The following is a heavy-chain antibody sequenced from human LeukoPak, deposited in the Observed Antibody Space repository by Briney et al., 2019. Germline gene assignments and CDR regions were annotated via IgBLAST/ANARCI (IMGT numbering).Heavy chain of an antibody. J-gene: IGHJ4*02. D-gene: IGHD2-21*02. CDR1: GFTFRTST. V-gene: IGHV3-30*04. Sequence: GRSLRLSCTASGFTFRTSTLHWVRQAPGKGLEWVAVISYDGANKYYADSVKGRFTISRDNSKNTLYLQMNSLRAEDTAVYYCAREFFLDFASMVTAFDYWGQGTLVTVSS. CDR3: AREFFLDFASMVTAFDY. CDR2: ISYDGANK.